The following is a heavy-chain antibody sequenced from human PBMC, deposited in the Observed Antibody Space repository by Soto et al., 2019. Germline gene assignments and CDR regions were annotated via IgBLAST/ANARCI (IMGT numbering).Heavy chain of an antibody. CDR2: ISAYNGDT. CDR3: ARDHAGSGWFRFDY. J-gene: IGHJ4*02. Sequence: QVQLVQSGAEVKKPGASVKVSCKTSGYTFTRYSISWLRQAPGQGLEWMGWISAYNGDTNYAQKLQGRVTMTTDASTSTAYMDLRSLRSDDTAMYYCARDHAGSGWFRFDYWGQGTLVTVSS. D-gene: IGHD6-19*01. V-gene: IGHV1-18*01. CDR1: GYTFTRYS.